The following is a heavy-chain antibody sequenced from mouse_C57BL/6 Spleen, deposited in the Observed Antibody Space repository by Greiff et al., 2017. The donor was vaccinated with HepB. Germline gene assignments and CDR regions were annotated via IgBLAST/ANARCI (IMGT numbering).Heavy chain of an antibody. CDR1: GFTFSSYA. J-gene: IGHJ3*01. CDR3: ARAASYYGSSYWFAY. D-gene: IGHD1-1*01. Sequence: EVQVVESGGGLVKPGGSLKLSCAASGFTFSSYAMSWVRQTPEKRLEWVATISDGGSYTYYPDNVKGRFTISRDNAKNNLYLQMSHLKSEDTAMYYCARAASYYGSSYWFAYWGQGTLVTVSA. CDR2: ISDGGSYT. V-gene: IGHV5-4*01.